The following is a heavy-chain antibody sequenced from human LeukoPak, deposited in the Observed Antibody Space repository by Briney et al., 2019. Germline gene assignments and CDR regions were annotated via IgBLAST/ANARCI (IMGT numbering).Heavy chain of an antibody. Sequence: SETLSLTCTVSGGSISSYYWSWIRQPPGKGLEWIGYIYYSGSTNHNPSLKSRVTISVDTSKNQFSLKLSSVTAADTAVYYCARSLSPNYYDSSGRYAFDIWGQGTMVTVSS. CDR1: GGSISSYY. CDR2: IYYSGST. J-gene: IGHJ3*02. V-gene: IGHV4-59*08. CDR3: ARSLSPNYYDSSGRYAFDI. D-gene: IGHD3-22*01.